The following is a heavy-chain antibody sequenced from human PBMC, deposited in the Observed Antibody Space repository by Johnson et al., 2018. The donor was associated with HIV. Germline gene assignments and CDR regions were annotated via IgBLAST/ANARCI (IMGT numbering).Heavy chain of an antibody. Sequence: QVQLVESGGGLVQPGGSLRLTCAASGFTFSSYGMHWVRQAPGKGLEWVAVISYDGSNKYYADSVKGRFTISRDNSKNTLYLQMNSLRAEDTAVYYCAKDPNPYYDSSGYYLMSFAFAAFDIWGQGTMVTVSS. J-gene: IGHJ3*02. V-gene: IGHV3-30*18. D-gene: IGHD3-22*01. CDR2: ISYDGSNK. CDR1: GFTFSSYG. CDR3: AKDPNPYYDSSGYYLMSFAFAAFDI.